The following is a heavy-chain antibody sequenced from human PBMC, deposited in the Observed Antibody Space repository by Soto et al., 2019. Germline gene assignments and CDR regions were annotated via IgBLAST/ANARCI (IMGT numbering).Heavy chain of an antibody. Sequence: QIQLVQSGAEVKKPGASVKVSCKASGYTFISYGISWVRQAPGQGLEWMGWISPYNDNTKYAQTLQGRVTLTTDTSTRTDYMELRTLRSDDTAVYYCAREGYYSGSGSFSPPRYYGMDVWGQGTTVTVSS. D-gene: IGHD3-10*01. V-gene: IGHV1-18*01. CDR1: GYTFISYG. CDR2: ISPYNDNT. CDR3: AREGYYSGSGSFSPPRYYGMDV. J-gene: IGHJ6*02.